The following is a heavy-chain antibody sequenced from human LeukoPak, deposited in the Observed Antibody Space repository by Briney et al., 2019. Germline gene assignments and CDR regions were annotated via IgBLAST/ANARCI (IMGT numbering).Heavy chain of an antibody. J-gene: IGHJ5*01. Sequence: SETLSLTCTVSAGSFISSSHHWGWIRQSPGTGQEWIGTVYYGRTTYYNPSLDGRVTISLDTSANHFSLQLNSVTAADTAVYYCVRHDGRGGATMGAFDSWGQGSLVTVSS. CDR2: VYYGRTT. D-gene: IGHD5-12*01. CDR1: AGSFISSSHH. V-gene: IGHV4-39*01. CDR3: VRHDGRGGATMGAFDS.